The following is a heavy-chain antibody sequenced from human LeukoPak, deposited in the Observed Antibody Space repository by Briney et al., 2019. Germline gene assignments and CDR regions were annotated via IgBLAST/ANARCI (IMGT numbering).Heavy chain of an antibody. CDR1: GGTFSSYA. CDR2: IIPIFGTA. V-gene: IGHV1-69*06. CDR3: ARVLRYSSNYYYYMDV. Sequence: ASVKVSCKASGGTFSSYAIGWVRQAPGQGLEWMGGIIPIFGTANYAQKFQGRVTITADKSTSTAYMELSSLRSEDTAVYYCARVLRYSSNYYYYMDVWGKGTTVTVSS. D-gene: IGHD6-13*01. J-gene: IGHJ6*03.